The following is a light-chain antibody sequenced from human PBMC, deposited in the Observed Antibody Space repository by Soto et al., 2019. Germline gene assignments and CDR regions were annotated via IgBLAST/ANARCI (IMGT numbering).Light chain of an antibody. V-gene: IGLV2-18*02. CDR3: NSYKTSNTYG. CDR2: DVS. Sequence: QSVLTQPPSVSGSPGQSVAISCTGTSSDVGGFNRVSWYRQAPGTAPKLIIYDVSDRPSGVPDRFSGSKSGNTASLTISGLQAEDGADYYCNSYKTSNTYGFGTGTKVTVL. J-gene: IGLJ1*01. CDR1: SSDVGGFNR.